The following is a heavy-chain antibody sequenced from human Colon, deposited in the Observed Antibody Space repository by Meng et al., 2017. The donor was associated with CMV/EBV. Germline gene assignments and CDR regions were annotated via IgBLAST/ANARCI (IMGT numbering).Heavy chain of an antibody. CDR3: ARGWVRDRSSLHFDY. D-gene: IGHD6-6*01. CDR1: GGSFTNYY. J-gene: IGHJ4*02. V-gene: IGHV4-34*01. Sequence: VRLQQWGAGLLKSSETLSLTCCLYGGSFTNYYWSWIRQPPGKGLEWIAEINHSGTTYYNPSLKSRVTLSLDSSTNQFSLKLSSVTAADAAIYYCARGWVRDRSSLHFDYWGQGTLVTVSS. CDR2: INHSGTT.